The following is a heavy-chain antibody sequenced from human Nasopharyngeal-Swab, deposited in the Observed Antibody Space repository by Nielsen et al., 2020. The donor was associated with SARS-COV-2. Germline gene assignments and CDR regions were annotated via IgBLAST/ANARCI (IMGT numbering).Heavy chain of an antibody. D-gene: IGHD3-9*01. V-gene: IGHV7-4-1*02. CDR1: GYTFTSYA. CDR3: ARDLQSFDWTNYYYGMDV. CDR2: INTNTGNP. J-gene: IGHJ6*02. Sequence: ASVKVSCKASGYTFTSYAMNWVRQAPGQGLEWMGWINTNTGNPTYAQGFTGRFVFSLDTSVSTAYLQISSLKAEDTAVYYCARDLQSFDWTNYYYGMDVWGQGTTVTVSS.